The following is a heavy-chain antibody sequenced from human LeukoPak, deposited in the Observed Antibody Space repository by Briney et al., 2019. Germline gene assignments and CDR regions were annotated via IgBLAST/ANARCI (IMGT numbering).Heavy chain of an antibody. CDR1: GGSISSGDYY. J-gene: IGHJ4*02. Sequence: SETLSLTCTVSGGSISSGDYYWSWIRQPPGKGLEWIGYIYYSGSTYYNPSLKSRVTISVDTSKNQFSLKLSSVTAADTAVYYCARAPGSLYYGSSGYHNWGQGTLVTVSS. D-gene: IGHD3-22*01. V-gene: IGHV4-30-4*08. CDR3: ARAPGSLYYGSSGYHN. CDR2: IYYSGST.